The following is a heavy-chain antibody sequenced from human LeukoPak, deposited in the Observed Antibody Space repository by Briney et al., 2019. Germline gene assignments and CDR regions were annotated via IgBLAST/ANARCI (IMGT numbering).Heavy chain of an antibody. CDR3: ARRAGAYSHPYDY. Sequence: GGSLRLSCEASGFSFSSYGMSWVRQAPGGGLEWVSGFSASDGSRYYADSVKGRFTISRDNSKNTLYLQMNSLRAEDTAVYYCARRAGAYSHPYDYWGQGTLVTVSS. J-gene: IGHJ4*02. D-gene: IGHD4/OR15-4a*01. CDR1: GFSFSSYG. CDR2: FSASDGSR. V-gene: IGHV3-23*01.